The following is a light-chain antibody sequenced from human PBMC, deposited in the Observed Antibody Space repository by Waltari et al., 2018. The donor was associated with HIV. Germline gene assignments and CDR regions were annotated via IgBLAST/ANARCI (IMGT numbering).Light chain of an antibody. Sequence: SVVTQPPSASGTPGQRVTISCSGHTFNIGSNSVFRYQHLPGTAPKLLIHRNDQRPSGVPDRFSGSTSGTSASLAISGLRSEDEADYYCVTWDDSLRGVVFGGGTKVAVL. V-gene: IGLV1-47*01. J-gene: IGLJ2*01. CDR3: VTWDDSLRGVV. CDR1: TFNIGSNS. CDR2: RND.